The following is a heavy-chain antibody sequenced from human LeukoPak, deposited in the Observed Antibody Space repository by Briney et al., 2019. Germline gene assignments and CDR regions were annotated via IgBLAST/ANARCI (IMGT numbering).Heavy chain of an antibody. CDR3: ARASYGEYDY. Sequence: SETLSLTCTVSAFSISSDYYWGWIRQPPGKGLEWIGSIYHSGSTYYNPSLKSRVTISVDTSKNQFSLKLSSVTAADTAVYYCARASYGEYDYWGQGTLVTVSS. V-gene: IGHV4-38-2*02. J-gene: IGHJ4*02. CDR1: AFSISSDYY. CDR2: IYHSGST. D-gene: IGHD5-18*01.